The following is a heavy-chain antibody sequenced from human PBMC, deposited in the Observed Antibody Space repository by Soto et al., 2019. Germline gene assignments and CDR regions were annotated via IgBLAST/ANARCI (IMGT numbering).Heavy chain of an antibody. CDR2: ISTDGSDE. V-gene: IGHV3-30-3*01. Sequence: PGRSLRLSCAGSGFTFSYFAMHCVRQAPGKGLDWVALISTDGSDEYYADSVKGRFTIARDNSKNTLYLQMNSLRPEDTGVYYCARAVTGMDVCGQGTTVTVSS. CDR1: GFTFSYFA. J-gene: IGHJ6*02. CDR3: ARAVTGMDV.